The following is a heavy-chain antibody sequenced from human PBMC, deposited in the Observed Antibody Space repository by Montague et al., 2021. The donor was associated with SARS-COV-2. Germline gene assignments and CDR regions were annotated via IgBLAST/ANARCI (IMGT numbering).Heavy chain of an antibody. J-gene: IGHJ4*02. CDR1: SGSIISSGYY. D-gene: IGHD3-10*01. Sequence: SDTRSLTCSVSSGSIISSGYYWGWIRQPPGKELEWIGNIYYSGTTYYNPSLQSRGTISVDTSKNHLSLRLSSVTAADTAVYFCARGMIRGVTTPFDYWGQGSQVTVSS. V-gene: IGHV4-39*02. CDR2: IYYSGTT. CDR3: ARGMIRGVTTPFDY.